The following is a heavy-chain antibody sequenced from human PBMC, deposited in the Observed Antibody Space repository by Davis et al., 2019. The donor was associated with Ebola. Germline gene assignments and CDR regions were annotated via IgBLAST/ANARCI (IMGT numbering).Heavy chain of an antibody. J-gene: IGHJ4*02. CDR1: GFTVSSNY. CDR3: ARGDGDYFPYYFDY. Sequence: GESLKISCAASGFTVSSNYMSWVRQAPGKGLEWVSVIYSGGSTYYADSVKGRFTISRDNSKNTLYLQMNSLRAEDTAVYYCARGDGDYFPYYFDYWGQGTLVTVSS. V-gene: IGHV3-53*01. CDR2: IYSGGST. D-gene: IGHD4-17*01.